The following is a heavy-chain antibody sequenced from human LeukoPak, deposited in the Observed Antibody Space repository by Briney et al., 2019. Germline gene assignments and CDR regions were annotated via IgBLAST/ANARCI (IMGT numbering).Heavy chain of an antibody. V-gene: IGHV4-34*01. CDR2: INHSGYT. D-gene: IGHD4-17*01. CDR1: GVSFDDYY. Sequence: SETLSLTCAVSGVSFDDYYWSWVRQIPGKGLEWLGEINHSGYTNDSPSLKSRVTLSIDTSNKQFSLNLRSVTVADAGIYYCTRMTTGHDYWGQGTLVTVSS. J-gene: IGHJ4*02. CDR3: TRMTTGHDY.